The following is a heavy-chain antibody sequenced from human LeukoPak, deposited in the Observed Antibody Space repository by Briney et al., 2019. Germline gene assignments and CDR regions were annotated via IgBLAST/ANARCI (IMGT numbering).Heavy chain of an antibody. CDR2: ISYSGTT. CDR3: ARGVNWIDP. CDR1: GGSISSYY. V-gene: IGHV4-59*01. J-gene: IGHJ5*02. Sequence: SETLSLTCTVSGGSISSYYWSWIRQPPGKGLEWIGYISYSGTTNYNPSLKSRVTISIDMSKNQFSLKLSSVTAADTAVYYCARGVNWIDPWGQGTLVTVSS.